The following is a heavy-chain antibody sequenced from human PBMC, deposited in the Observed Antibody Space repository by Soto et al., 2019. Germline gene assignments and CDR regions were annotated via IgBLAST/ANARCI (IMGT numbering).Heavy chain of an antibody. V-gene: IGHV1-18*01. J-gene: IGHJ4*02. Sequence: QVHLVQSGAEVKNPGASVKVSCKASGYAFTRFGISCVRQAPGQGLEWMAWISAYNGNTEYAQRLQGRVTLTLNTSASTAYLELRSLTSDDTAVYYCARDPGLLWFGDTDYWGQGSLVTGSS. CDR2: ISAYNGNT. D-gene: IGHD3-10*01. CDR1: GYAFTRFG. CDR3: ARDPGLLWFGDTDY.